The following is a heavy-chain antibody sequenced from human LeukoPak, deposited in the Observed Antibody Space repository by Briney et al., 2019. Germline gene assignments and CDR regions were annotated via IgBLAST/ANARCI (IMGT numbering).Heavy chain of an antibody. CDR1: GFTFSNAW. Sequence: GSLRLSCAASGFTFSNAWMSWIRQPAGKGLEWIGRIYTSGSTNYNPSLKSRVTISVDTSKNQFSLKLSSVTAADTAVYYCARGDTAMDHYYYYMDVWGKGTTVTVSS. CDR3: ARGDTAMDHYYYYMDV. J-gene: IGHJ6*03. CDR2: IYTSGST. V-gene: IGHV4-4*07. D-gene: IGHD5-18*01.